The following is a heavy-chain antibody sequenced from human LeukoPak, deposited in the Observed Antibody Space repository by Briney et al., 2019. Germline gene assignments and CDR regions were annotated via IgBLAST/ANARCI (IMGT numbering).Heavy chain of an antibody. D-gene: IGHD3-22*01. CDR2: ISYDGSNK. CDR3: ARDSDRYDSSGYYDY. V-gene: IGHV3-30-3*01. Sequence: GGSLRLSCAASGFTFCSYAMHWVRQAPGKGLEWVAVISYDGSNKYYADSVKGRFTISRDNSKNTLYLQMNSLRAEDTAVYYCARDSDRYDSSGYYDYWGQGTLVTVSS. J-gene: IGHJ4*02. CDR1: GFTFCSYA.